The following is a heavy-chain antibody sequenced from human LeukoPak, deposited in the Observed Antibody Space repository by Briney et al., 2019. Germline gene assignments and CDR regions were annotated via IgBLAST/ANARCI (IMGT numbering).Heavy chain of an antibody. D-gene: IGHD3-22*01. V-gene: IGHV3-48*02. J-gene: IGHJ4*02. CDR3: ARGVYYDSSGLI. CDR1: GFTFSSYG. CDR2: ISAGSSTK. Sequence: GGSLRLSCAASGFTFSSYGMHWVRQAPGRGLEWVSYISAGSSTKYYADSVKGRFTISRDNARNSLYLQMNSLRDEDTAVYYCARGVYYDSSGLIWGQGTLVTVSS.